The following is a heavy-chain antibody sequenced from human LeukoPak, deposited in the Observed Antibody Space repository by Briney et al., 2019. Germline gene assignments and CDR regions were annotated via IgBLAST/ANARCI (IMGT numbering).Heavy chain of an antibody. D-gene: IGHD5-24*01. CDR3: AGTPLGDGYKGWFDP. J-gene: IGHJ5*02. CDR2: IIHRFGTA. Sequence: GASVKVSCKTSGDTFSSYVISWVRQAPGQGLEWMGAIIHRFGTAKYAQKFQGRVTITADDSTSAAYMELSSLRSEDTAVYYCAGTPLGDGYKGWFDPWGQGTLVSVSS. CDR1: GDTFSSYV. V-gene: IGHV1-69*01.